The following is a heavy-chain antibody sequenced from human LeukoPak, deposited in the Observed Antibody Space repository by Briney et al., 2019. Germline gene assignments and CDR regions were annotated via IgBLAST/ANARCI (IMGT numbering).Heavy chain of an antibody. CDR2: IYYSGST. J-gene: IGHJ2*01. V-gene: IGHV4-30-4*01. D-gene: IGHD3-22*01. CDR1: GGSISSGDYY. CDR3: ARGYNSDSSGYYPDWYFAP. Sequence: SETLSLTCSVSGGSISSGDYYWTWIRQPPGKGLEWIGYIYYSGSTYYNPSLKSRVTISVDTSKNQFSLKLSSVTAADTAVYFCARGYNSDSSGYYPDWYFAPWGRGTLVTVSS.